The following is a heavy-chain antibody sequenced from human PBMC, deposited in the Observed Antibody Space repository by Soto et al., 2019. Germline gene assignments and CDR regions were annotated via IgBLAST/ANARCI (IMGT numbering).Heavy chain of an antibody. J-gene: IGHJ6*03. CDR3: AKGSSSSWYYYMDV. CDR2: ISWNSGSI. CDR1: GFTFDDYA. D-gene: IGHD6-6*01. Sequence: GGSLRLSCAASGFTFDDYAMHWVRQAPGKGLEWVSGISWNSGSIGYADSVKGRFTISRDNAENSLYLQMNSLRAEDTALYYCAKGSSSSWYYYMDVWGKGTTVTVSS. V-gene: IGHV3-9*01.